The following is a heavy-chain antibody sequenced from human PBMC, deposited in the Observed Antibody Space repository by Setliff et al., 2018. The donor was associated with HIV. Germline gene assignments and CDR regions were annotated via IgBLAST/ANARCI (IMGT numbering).Heavy chain of an antibody. J-gene: IGHJ4*02. CDR3: ARDASLRYPHYFDY. Sequence: SETLSLTCTVSGGSSRDYYWSWIRQPPGKGLEWIGNIYSGSTNYNPSPKSRVTISVDTSKNQFSLKLTSVTAADTAVYYCARDASLRYPHYFDYWGQGTLVTVYS. CDR1: GGSSRDYY. D-gene: IGHD3-9*01. CDR2: IYSGST. V-gene: IGHV4-59*01.